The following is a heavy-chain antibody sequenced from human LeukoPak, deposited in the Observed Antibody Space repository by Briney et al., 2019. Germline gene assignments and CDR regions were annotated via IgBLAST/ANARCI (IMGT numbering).Heavy chain of an antibody. CDR3: AREKYLSGWGPQDSWFDP. Sequence: SETLSLTCTVSGDSIRSYSWSWIRQPPGKGLEWIGYIYNGGRTSYNPSLRSRGTISVDTSKNQVSLRLRSVTAADTAVYYCAREKYLSGWGPQDSWFDPWGRGTLVTVSS. J-gene: IGHJ5*02. CDR2: IYNGGRT. V-gene: IGHV4-59*01. CDR1: GDSIRSYS. D-gene: IGHD3-10*01.